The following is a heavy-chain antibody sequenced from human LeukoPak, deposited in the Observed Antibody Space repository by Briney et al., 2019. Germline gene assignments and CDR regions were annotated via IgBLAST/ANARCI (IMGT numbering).Heavy chain of an antibody. CDR2: INPSGGST. D-gene: IGHD3-10*01. CDR3: ARGPGGSGSYSWVTDLGF. CDR1: GYRFTTYY. J-gene: IGHJ4*02. Sequence: ASVTVSCKASGYRFTTYYLNWVRQAPGQGLEWMGVINPSGGSTNYAQKFQGRITMTRDTSTSTVYMELSSLRSEDTAVYYCARGPGGSGSYSWVTDLGFWGQGTLVTVSS. V-gene: IGHV1-46*01.